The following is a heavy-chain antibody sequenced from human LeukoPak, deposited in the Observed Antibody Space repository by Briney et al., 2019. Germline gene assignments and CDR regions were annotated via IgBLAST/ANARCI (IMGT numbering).Heavy chain of an antibody. CDR3: ARVASSPLPYYMDV. CDR2: IYTSGST. Sequence: SETLSLTCTVYYWSWIRQPAGKGLEWLGRIYTSGSTNYNPSLKSLFTRSVDTSKNQFSLKLSSVTAADTAVYYCARVASSPLPYYMDVWGKGTTVTISS. V-gene: IGHV4-4*07. D-gene: IGHD6-13*01. CDR1: Y. J-gene: IGHJ6*03.